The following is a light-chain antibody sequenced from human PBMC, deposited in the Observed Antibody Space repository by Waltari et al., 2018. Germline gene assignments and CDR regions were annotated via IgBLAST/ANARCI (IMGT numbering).Light chain of an antibody. Sequence: IVLTQSPATLSLSPGERATLSCRASQGISSFLAWYQQKPGQAPRLLVYDASNRATGIPARFSGSGSGADFTLTISSLEPEDFAVYYCQQRTNWPSFGGGTK. J-gene: IGKJ4*01. CDR3: QQRTNWPS. CDR2: DAS. V-gene: IGKV3-11*01. CDR1: QGISSF.